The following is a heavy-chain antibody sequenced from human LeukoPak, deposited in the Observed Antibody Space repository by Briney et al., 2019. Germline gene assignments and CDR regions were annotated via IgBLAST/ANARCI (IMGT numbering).Heavy chain of an antibody. CDR2: IYYSGST. V-gene: IGHV4-59*01. CDR1: GGSISSYY. J-gene: IGHJ5*02. Sequence: PSETLSLTCTVSGGSISSYYWSWIRQPPGKGLEWIGYIYYSGSTNHNPSLKSRVTISVDTSKNQFSLKLSSVTAADTAVYYCARGGWAWFDPWGQGILVTVYS. D-gene: IGHD1-26*01. CDR3: ARGGWAWFDP.